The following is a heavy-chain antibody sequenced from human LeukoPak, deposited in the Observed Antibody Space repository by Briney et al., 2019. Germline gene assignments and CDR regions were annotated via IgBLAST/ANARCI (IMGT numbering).Heavy chain of an antibody. CDR3: ARDGIYCSGGSCYSVVDY. Sequence: SETLSLTCTVSGGSVSSSSCYWGWIRQPPGKGLEWIGYIYYSGSTNYNPSLKSRVTISVDTSKNQFSLKLSSVTAADTAVYYCARDGIYCSGGSCYSVVDYWGQGTLVTVSS. J-gene: IGHJ4*02. CDR1: GGSVSSSSCY. D-gene: IGHD2-15*01. CDR2: IYYSGST. V-gene: IGHV4-61*01.